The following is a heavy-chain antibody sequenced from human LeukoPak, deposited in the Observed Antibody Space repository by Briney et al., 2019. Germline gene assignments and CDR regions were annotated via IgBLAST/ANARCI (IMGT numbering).Heavy chain of an antibody. CDR2: ISSSNSYI. CDR3: ARDQGLLVVAGRFGY. V-gene: IGHV3-21*01. D-gene: IGHD6-19*01. CDR1: GFSFSGYS. J-gene: IGHJ4*02. Sequence: PGGSLRLSCVVSGFSFSGYSRNWVRQAPGKGLEWVSSISSSNSYIYNADSVKGRFTISRDNAKNSLYLQMNSLRAEDTAVYYCARDQGLLVVAGRFGYWGQGTLVTVSS.